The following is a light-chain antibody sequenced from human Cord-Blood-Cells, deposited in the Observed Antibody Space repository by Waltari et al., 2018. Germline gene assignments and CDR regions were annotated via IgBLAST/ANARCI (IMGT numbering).Light chain of an antibody. J-gene: IGLJ2*01. Sequence: QSALTQPASVSGSPGQSITIPCPGPSSDVGGYNYVSWYQQHPGKAPKLMIYDVSNRPSGVSNRFSGSKSGNTASLTISGLQAEDEADYYCSSYTSSSTLVVFGGGTKLTVL. CDR2: DVS. V-gene: IGLV2-14*01. CDR3: SSYTSSSTLVV. CDR1: SSDVGGYNY.